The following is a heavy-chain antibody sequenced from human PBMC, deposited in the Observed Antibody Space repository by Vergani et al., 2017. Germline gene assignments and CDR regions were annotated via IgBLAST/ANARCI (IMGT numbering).Heavy chain of an antibody. CDR2: IKSDGRT. Sequence: VQLVESGGGVVQPGRSLRLSCAASGFTFIMHAMSWVRQAPGKGLEWVSVIKSDGRTSYAESVRGRFTISRDTSRNAVYLQMNILRVEDTGVYYCTRSEXSGTTCYGHYFDLWGHGILVTVSS. CDR1: GFTFIMHA. J-gene: IGHJ4*01. CDR3: TRSEXSGTTCYGHYFDL. V-gene: IGHV3-66*02. D-gene: IGHD5-12*01.